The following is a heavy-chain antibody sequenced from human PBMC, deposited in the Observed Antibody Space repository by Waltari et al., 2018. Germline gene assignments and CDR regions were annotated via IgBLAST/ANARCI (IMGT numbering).Heavy chain of an antibody. J-gene: IGHJ4*02. V-gene: IGHV3-30*02. CDR2: RRYDGSNK. D-gene: IGHD3-16*01. CDR1: GFTFSSYG. Sequence: QVQLVESGGGVVQPGGSLRLSCAASGFTFSSYGMHWVRQAPGKRLEWVAFRRYDGSNKYYADSVKGRFTISRDNSKNTLYLQMNSLRAEDTAVYYCARQGAVDYWGQGTLVTVSS. CDR3: ARQGAVDY.